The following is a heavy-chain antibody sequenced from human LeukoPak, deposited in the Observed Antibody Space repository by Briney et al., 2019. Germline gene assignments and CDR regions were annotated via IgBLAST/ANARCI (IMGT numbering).Heavy chain of an antibody. CDR3: ARVIVMVRGVIQSHYFDY. CDR2: ICHSGST. CDR1: GGSISSSNW. V-gene: IGHV4-4*02. D-gene: IGHD3-10*01. J-gene: IGHJ4*02. Sequence: SGTLSLTCAVSGGSISSSNWWSWVRQPPGKGLEWIGEICHSGSTNYNPSLKSRVTISVDKSKNQFSLKLSSVTAADTAVYYCARVIVMVRGVIQSHYFDYWGQGTLVTVSS.